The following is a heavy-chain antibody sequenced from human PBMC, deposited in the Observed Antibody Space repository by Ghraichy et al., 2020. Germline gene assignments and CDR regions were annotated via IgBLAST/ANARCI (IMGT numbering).Heavy chain of an antibody. J-gene: IGHJ5*02. CDR3: SRGGASKYQLLSWWFDP. CDR2: ISAYNGNT. CDR1: GYTFTSYD. Sequence: ASVKVSCKASGYTFTSYDISWVRQAPGQGLEWMGWISAYNGNTNYAQNIQGRVTMTTDTSTSTAYIELRSLRSDDTAVYYCSRGGASKYQLLSWWFDPWGQGTLVTVSS. V-gene: IGHV1-18*01. D-gene: IGHD2-2*01.